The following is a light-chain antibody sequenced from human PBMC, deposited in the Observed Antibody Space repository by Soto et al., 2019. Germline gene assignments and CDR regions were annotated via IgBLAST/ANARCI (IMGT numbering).Light chain of an antibody. CDR2: TNN. CDR1: SSNIGSYP. V-gene: IGLV1-44*01. CDR3: AAWDDSLNGVV. Sequence: QSVLTQPPSASGTPGQRVTISCSGSSSNIGSYPVNWYQHLPGTAPKLLIYTNNQRPSGVPDRFSGSKSGTSASLAISGLQSEDEADYYCAAWDDSLNGVVFGGGTKLTVL. J-gene: IGLJ2*01.